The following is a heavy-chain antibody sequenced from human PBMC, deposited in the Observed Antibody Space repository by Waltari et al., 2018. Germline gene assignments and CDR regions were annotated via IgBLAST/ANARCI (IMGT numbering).Heavy chain of an antibody. CDR2: IDGDGTTT. CDR3: ARGGDHSASGNWA. Sequence: DVQLVESGGALIQPGGSLRISCAASGFTFHNYWMHWVGQAPGKGLVWISRIDGDGTTTNYTDSVKGRFTISRDNAENTLYLQMSSLRVDDTAIYFCARGGDHSASGNWAWGQGTLVTVSS. D-gene: IGHD2-21*01. V-gene: IGHV3-74*01. J-gene: IGHJ5*02. CDR1: GFTFHNYW.